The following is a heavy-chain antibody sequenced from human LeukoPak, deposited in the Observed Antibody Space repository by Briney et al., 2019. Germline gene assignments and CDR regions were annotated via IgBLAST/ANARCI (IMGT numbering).Heavy chain of an antibody. CDR1: GFTFSSYA. D-gene: IGHD3-16*02. Sequence: GGSLRLSCAASGFTFSSYAMSWVRQAPGTGLEWVSAISGSGGSTYYADSVKGRFTISRDNSKNTLYLQMNSLRAEDTAVYYCAKPGDDYVWGSYRRGYFDYWGQGTLVTVSS. V-gene: IGHV3-23*01. J-gene: IGHJ4*02. CDR2: ISGSGGST. CDR3: AKPGDDYVWGSYRRGYFDY.